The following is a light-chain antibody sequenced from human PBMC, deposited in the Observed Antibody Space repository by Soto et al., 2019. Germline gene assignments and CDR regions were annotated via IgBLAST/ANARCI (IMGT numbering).Light chain of an antibody. CDR1: QSVSSS. CDR3: QQHGSSPIT. V-gene: IGKV3-11*01. J-gene: IGKJ5*01. Sequence: EIVLTQSPATLSLSPGERATLSCRASQSVSSSLAWYQQKFGKAPRLLIYDASNRATGIPARFSGSGSGTEFTLTISSLQSEDFAIYYCQQHGSSPITFGQGTRLEIK. CDR2: DAS.